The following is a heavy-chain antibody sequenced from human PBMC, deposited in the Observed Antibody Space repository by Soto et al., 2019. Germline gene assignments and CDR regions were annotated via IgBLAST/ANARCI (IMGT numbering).Heavy chain of an antibody. D-gene: IGHD5-18*01. V-gene: IGHV3-30-3*01. J-gene: IGHJ6*02. CDR3: ARDTGPNGYNYYYFGMDV. CDR1: GFTFSNYA. Sequence: SLRLSCAASGFTFSNYAMHWVRQAPGKGLEWVAVISYDGSDKYNANSVKGRFTISRDNSKNTLYLQMNGLRAEDTAVYYCARDTGPNGYNYYYFGMDVWGQGTTVTVSS. CDR2: ISYDGSDK.